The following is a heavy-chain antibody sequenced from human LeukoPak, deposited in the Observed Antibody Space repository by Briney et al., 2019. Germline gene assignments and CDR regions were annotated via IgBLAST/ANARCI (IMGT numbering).Heavy chain of an antibody. J-gene: IGHJ4*02. CDR3: ARSYDFWSGTFTLDY. CDR1: GGTFSSYA. D-gene: IGHD3-3*01. V-gene: IGHV1-69*05. CDR2: IIPIFGTA. Sequence: ASVKVSCKASGGTFSSYAISWVRQAPGQGLEGMGGIIPIFGTANYAQKFQGRVTITTDESTSTAYMELSSLRSEDTAVYYCARSYDFWSGTFTLDYWGQGTLVTVSS.